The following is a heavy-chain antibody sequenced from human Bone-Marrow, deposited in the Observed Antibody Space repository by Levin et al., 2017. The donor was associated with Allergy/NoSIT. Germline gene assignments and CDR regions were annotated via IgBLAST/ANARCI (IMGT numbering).Heavy chain of an antibody. J-gene: IGHJ4*02. V-gene: IGHV3-53*01. CDR3: ARRCSYCASFDN. D-gene: IGHD3-10*01. CDR1: GFSVSDSD. CDR2: IYDSGDR. Sequence: GESLKISCAVPGFSVSDSDMTWVRQAPGKGLEWVSVIYDSGDRHYADSVRGRFSISRDSSMETIYLQMNNMREEDTAVYYCARRCSYCASFDNWGQGTLVTVSS.